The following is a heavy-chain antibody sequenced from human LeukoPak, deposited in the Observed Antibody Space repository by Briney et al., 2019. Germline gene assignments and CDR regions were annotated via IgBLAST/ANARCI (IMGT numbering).Heavy chain of an antibody. CDR3: ARLGELLPIDY. Sequence: GASVKVSCKASGYTFTSYAMHWVRQAPGQRLEWMGWINAGNGNTKYSQKFQGRVTITRDTSASTAYMELSSLRSEDTAVHYCARLGELLPIDYWGQGTLVTVSS. D-gene: IGHD3-10*01. CDR1: GYTFTSYA. CDR2: INAGNGNT. J-gene: IGHJ4*02. V-gene: IGHV1-3*01.